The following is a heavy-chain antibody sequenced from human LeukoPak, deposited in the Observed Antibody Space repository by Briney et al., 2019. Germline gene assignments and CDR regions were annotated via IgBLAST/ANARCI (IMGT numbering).Heavy chain of an antibody. V-gene: IGHV3-11*05. Sequence: GGSLRLSCAASGFTFSDYYMSWIRQAPGKGLEWVSYISTGSSYTIYADSVKGRFTISRDNAKNSLYLQMNSLRAEDTAVYYCARDGCSPQYFQQWGQGTLVIVSS. CDR1: GFTFSDYY. CDR3: ARDGCSPQYFQQ. CDR2: ISTGSSYT. D-gene: IGHD5-12*01. J-gene: IGHJ1*01.